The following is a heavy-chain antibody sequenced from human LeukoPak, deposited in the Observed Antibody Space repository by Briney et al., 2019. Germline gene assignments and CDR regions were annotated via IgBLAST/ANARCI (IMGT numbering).Heavy chain of an antibody. Sequence: SETLSLTCTVSGGSISSYYWSWIRQPPGKGLEWIGCIYYSGSTNYNTSLKSRVTISVDTSKNQFSLKLSSVTAADTAVYYCARSYCGGDCYLWAFDIWGQGTMVTVSS. D-gene: IGHD2-21*02. J-gene: IGHJ3*02. V-gene: IGHV4-59*01. CDR2: IYYSGST. CDR1: GGSISSYY. CDR3: ARSYCGGDCYLWAFDI.